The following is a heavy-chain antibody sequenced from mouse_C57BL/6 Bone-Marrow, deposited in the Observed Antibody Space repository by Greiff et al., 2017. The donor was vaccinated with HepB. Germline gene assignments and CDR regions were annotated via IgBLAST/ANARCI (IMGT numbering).Heavy chain of an antibody. V-gene: IGHV3-6*01. D-gene: IGHD2-5*01. J-gene: IGHJ3*01. Sequence: VQLQQSGPGLVKPSQSLSLTCSVTGYSITSGYYWNWIRQFPGNKLEWMGYISYDGSNNYNPSLKNRISSTRDTSKNQFFLKLNSGTTEDTATYYCARGETNSNYETAWFAYWGQGTLVTVSA. CDR1: GYSITSGYY. CDR2: ISYDGSN. CDR3: ARGETNSNYETAWFAY.